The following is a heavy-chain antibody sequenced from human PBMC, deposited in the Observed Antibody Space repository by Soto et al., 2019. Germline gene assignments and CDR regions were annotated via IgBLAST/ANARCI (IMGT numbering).Heavy chain of an antibody. CDR2: ITSSGSTK. CDR1: RFTFSRYE. V-gene: IGHV3-48*03. Sequence: VKSGGGLVQPGGSLRLSCAASRFTFSRYEMNWVRRAPGQGLEWVSYITSSGSTKYYADSVKGRFTISRDKAKNSLYLQMDSLRAEDTAVYYCVRDSSEFGSPTGFDLWGRGTMVTVSS. CDR3: VRDSSEFGSPTGFDL. J-gene: IGHJ3*01. D-gene: IGHD3-10*01.